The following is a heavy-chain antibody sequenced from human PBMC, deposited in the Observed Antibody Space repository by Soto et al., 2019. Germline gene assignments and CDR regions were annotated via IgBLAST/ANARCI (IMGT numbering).Heavy chain of an antibody. V-gene: IGHV4-59*12. J-gene: IGHJ5*02. CDR2: IFDSGIT. CDR3: TRVTESTLDP. CDR1: GGSISRYY. Sequence: SETLSLTCIVSGGSISRYYWSWIRQPPGKGLEWIGYIFDSGITHYNPSLESRLTLSVDTSKNQFSLRLRSVTAADTAVYYCTRVTESTLDPWGQGTLVTVSS. D-gene: IGHD3-10*01.